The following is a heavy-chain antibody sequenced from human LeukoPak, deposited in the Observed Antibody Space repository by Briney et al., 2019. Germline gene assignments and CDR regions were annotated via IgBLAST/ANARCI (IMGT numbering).Heavy chain of an antibody. CDR3: ARGRSVRGLILTDAFDI. J-gene: IGHJ3*02. CDR2: MNPNSDTT. Sequence: ASVKVSCKASGYTFTDYDINWVRQDTGQGLEWMGWMNPNSDTTGFAQKFQGRVSITRDTSISTVYMELSSLRSEDTAIYYCARGRSVRGLILTDAFDIWGQGTMVTVSS. D-gene: IGHD3-10*01. CDR1: GYTFTDYD. V-gene: IGHV1-8*03.